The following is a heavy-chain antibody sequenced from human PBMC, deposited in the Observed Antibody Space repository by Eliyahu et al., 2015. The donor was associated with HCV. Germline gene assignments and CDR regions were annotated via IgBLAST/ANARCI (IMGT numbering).Heavy chain of an antibody. J-gene: IGHJ5*02. Sequence: QQWGAGLLKPSETLSLTCAVYGGSFSGYYWSWIRQPPGKGLEWIGEINHSGSTNYNPSLKSRVTISVEPFQKPFPPTLSSVTAADTAVYYCAVHIMITFGGTENRGNWFDPWGQGTLVTVSS. D-gene: IGHD3-16*01. CDR2: INHSGST. CDR3: AVHIMITFGGTENRGNWFDP. CDR1: GGSFSGYY. V-gene: IGHV4-34*01.